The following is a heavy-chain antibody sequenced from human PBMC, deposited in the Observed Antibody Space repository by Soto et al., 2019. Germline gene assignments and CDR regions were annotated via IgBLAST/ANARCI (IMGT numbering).Heavy chain of an antibody. CDR2: ISSSSSYI. CDR1: GFTFSSYS. J-gene: IGHJ4*02. D-gene: IGHD6-6*01. CDR3: AREPSFFVYFDY. Sequence: EVQLVESGGGLVKPGGSLRLSCAASGFTFSSYSMNWVRQAPGKGLEWVSSISSSSSYIYYADSVKGRFTISRDNAKNSLYLQMNSLRAEDTAVYYCAREPSFFVYFDYWGQGTLVTVSS. V-gene: IGHV3-21*01.